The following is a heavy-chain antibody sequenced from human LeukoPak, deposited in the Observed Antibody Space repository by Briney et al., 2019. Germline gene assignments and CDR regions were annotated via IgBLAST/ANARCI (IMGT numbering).Heavy chain of an antibody. Sequence: GGSLRLSCAASGFTFSSYSINWVRQAPGKGLEWVSSISSSSNHIYYADSVKGRFTISRDNAKNSLYLQMNSLRAEDTAVYYCARGDSAFDYWAREPWSPSPQ. D-gene: IGHD2-21*02. J-gene: IGHJ4*02. CDR1: GFTFSSYS. V-gene: IGHV3-21*01. CDR3: ARGDSAFDY. CDR2: ISSSSNHI.